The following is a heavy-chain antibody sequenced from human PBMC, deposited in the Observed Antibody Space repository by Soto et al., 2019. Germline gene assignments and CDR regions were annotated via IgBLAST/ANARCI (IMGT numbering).Heavy chain of an antibody. D-gene: IGHD3-3*01. CDR3: ARRGRDYDFWSGYYYWFDP. CDR1: GYTFTSYG. J-gene: IGHJ5*02. CDR2: ISAYNGNT. V-gene: IGHV1-18*01. Sequence: QVQLVQSGAEVKKPGASVKVSCKASGYTFTSYGISWVRQAPGQGLEGMGWISAYNGNTNYAPKLQGRVTMTTDTSTSTAYMELRSLRYDDTAVYYCARRGRDYDFWSGYYYWFDPWGQGTLVTVSS.